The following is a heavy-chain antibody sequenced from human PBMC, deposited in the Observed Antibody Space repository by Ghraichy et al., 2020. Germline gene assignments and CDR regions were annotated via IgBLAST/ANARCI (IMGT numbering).Heavy chain of an antibody. CDR2: IYHSGST. CDR1: GYSISSGYY. Sequence: SETLSLTCTVSGYSISSGYYWGWIRQPPGKGLEWIGSIYHSGSTYYNPSLKSRVTISVDTSKNQFSLKLSSVTAADTAVYYCAKNYYGSGSLGFDPWGQGTLVTVSS. D-gene: IGHD3-10*01. V-gene: IGHV4-38-2*02. J-gene: IGHJ5*02. CDR3: AKNYYGSGSLGFDP.